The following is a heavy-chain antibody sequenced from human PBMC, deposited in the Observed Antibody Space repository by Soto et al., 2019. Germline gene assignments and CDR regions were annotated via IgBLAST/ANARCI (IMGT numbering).Heavy chain of an antibody. CDR1: GYTFTSYA. CDR3: AGSSGPTSYYYYMDV. J-gene: IGHJ6*03. D-gene: IGHD6-19*01. CDR2: ISAYNGNT. V-gene: IGHV1-18*01. Sequence: ASVKVSCKASGYTFTSYAMNWVRQAPGQGLEWMGWISAYNGNTNYAQKLQGRVTMTTDTSTSTAYMELRSLRSDDTAVYYCAGSSGPTSYYYYMDVWGKGTTVTVSS.